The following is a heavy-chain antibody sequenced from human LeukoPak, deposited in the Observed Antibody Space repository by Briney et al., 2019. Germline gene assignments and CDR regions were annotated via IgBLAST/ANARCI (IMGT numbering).Heavy chain of an antibody. Sequence: GESLKISCKGSGYSFTSYWIGWVRQMPGKGLEWMGIIYPGDSDTRYSPSFQGQVTISADKSISTAYLQWSSLKASDTAMYYCARNLDYGDYHYLFDVWGQGTTVTVSS. CDR3: ARNLDYGDYHYLFDV. V-gene: IGHV5-51*01. CDR2: IYPGDSDT. D-gene: IGHD4-17*01. J-gene: IGHJ6*02. CDR1: GYSFTSYW.